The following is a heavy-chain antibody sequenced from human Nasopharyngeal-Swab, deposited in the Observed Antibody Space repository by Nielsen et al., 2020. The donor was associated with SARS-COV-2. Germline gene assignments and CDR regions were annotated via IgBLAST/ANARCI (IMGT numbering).Heavy chain of an antibody. V-gene: IGHV3-30*03. D-gene: IGHD1-14*01. Sequence: GGSLRLSCAASGFTFSSFGMHWVRQAPGKGLEWVAFIAHDASNEYYGDSVKGRFSISRDSSKNTLYLQMDSLRGEDTAVYYCARDRGNSEPIDHWGQGTLVTVAS. J-gene: IGHJ4*02. CDR1: GFTFSSFG. CDR3: ARDRGNSEPIDH. CDR2: IAHDASNE.